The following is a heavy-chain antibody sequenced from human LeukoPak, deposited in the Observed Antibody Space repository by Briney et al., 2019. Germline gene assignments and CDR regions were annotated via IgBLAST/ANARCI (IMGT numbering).Heavy chain of an antibody. Sequence: ASVKVSCKASGYTFTSYAMHWVRQAPGQRLEWMGWINAGNGNTKYSQKFQGRVTITRDTSASTAYMEPSSLRSEDTAVYYCARVGGYSGYDPDYFDYWGQGTLVTVSS. CDR2: INAGNGNT. D-gene: IGHD5-12*01. CDR3: ARVGGYSGYDPDYFDY. V-gene: IGHV1-3*01. CDR1: GYTFTSYA. J-gene: IGHJ4*02.